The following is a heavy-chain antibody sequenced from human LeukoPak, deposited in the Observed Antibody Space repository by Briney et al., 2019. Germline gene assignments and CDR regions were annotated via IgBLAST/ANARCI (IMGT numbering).Heavy chain of an antibody. CDR3: AKRGVVIRVILVGFHKEAYYFDS. D-gene: IGHD3-22*01. CDR1: GFTFSSYW. J-gene: IGHJ4*02. V-gene: IGHV3-74*01. CDR2: INSDGSST. Sequence: GGSLRLSCAASGFTFSSYWMHWVRQAPGKGLVWVSRINSDGSSTSYADSVKGRFTISRDNAKNTLYLQMNSLRAEDTAVYFCAKRGVVIRVILVGFHKEAYYFDSWGQGALVTVSS.